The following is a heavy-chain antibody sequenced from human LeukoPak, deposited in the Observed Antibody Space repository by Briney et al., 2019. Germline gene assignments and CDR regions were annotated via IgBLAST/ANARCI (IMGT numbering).Heavy chain of an antibody. V-gene: IGHV4-61*01. J-gene: IGHJ3*02. CDR1: GGSISSGSYY. CDR2: IYYSGST. Sequence: SETLSLTCTVSGGSISSGSYYWSWIRQPPGKGLEWIGCIYYSGSTNYNPSLKSRVTISVDMSKNQFSLRLSSVTAADTAVYYCATLTGGDDAFGIWGQGTMVTVSS. CDR3: ATLTGGDDAFGI. D-gene: IGHD4-23*01.